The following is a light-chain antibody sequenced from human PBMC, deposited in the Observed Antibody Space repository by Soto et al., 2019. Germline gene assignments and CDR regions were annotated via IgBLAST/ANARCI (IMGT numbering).Light chain of an antibody. CDR1: SSNIGGNS. CDR2: DDN. V-gene: IGLV1-51*01. Sequence: QSLVKQPPSVSAAPGQKFTISCSGSSSNIGGNSVSWYQQLPGTAPKLLIYDDNKRPSGIPDRFSGSKSGTSATLGITGFQTGDEADYYCRSWDSSLSAYVFGTGTKVTVL. CDR3: RSWDSSLSAYV. J-gene: IGLJ1*01.